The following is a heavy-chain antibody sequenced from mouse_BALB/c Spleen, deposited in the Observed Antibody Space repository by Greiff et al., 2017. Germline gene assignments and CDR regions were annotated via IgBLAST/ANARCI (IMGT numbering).Heavy chain of an antibody. Sequence: EVKLVESGGDLVKPGGSLKLSCAASGFAFSSYDMSWVRQTPEKRLEWVAYISSGGGSTYYPDTVKGRFTISRDNAKNTLYLQMSSLKSEDTAMYYCARHAHYYGSSPYYFDYWGQGTTLTVSS. D-gene: IGHD1-1*01. CDR2: ISSGGGST. CDR1: GFAFSSYD. V-gene: IGHV5-12-1*01. CDR3: ARHAHYYGSSPYYFDY. J-gene: IGHJ2*01.